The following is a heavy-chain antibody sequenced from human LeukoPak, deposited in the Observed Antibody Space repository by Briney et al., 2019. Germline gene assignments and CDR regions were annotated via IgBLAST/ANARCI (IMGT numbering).Heavy chain of an antibody. CDR3: AKDTLAAIRIPHDY. V-gene: IGHV3-74*01. D-gene: IGHD5-24*01. CDR2: INSDGSST. CDR1: GFTFSSYW. Sequence: PGGSLRLSCAASGFTFSSYWMHWVRQAPGKGLVWVSRINSDGSSTSYADSVKGRFTISRDNSKNTLYLQMNSLRAEDTAVYYCAKDTLAAIRIPHDYWGQGTLVTVSS. J-gene: IGHJ4*02.